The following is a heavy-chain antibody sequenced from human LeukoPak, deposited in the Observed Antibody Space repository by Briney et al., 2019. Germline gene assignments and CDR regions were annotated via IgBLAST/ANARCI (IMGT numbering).Heavy chain of an antibody. V-gene: IGHV3-23*01. CDR1: GFTFSSYG. Sequence: PGGSLRLSCAASGFTFSSYGMSWVRQAPGKGLEWVSAISGSGGSTYYADSVKGRFTISRDNSKNTLYVQMNSLRVEDTAVYYCARDLGNSADYWGKGTTVTISS. J-gene: IGHJ6*04. CDR2: ISGSGGST. CDR3: ARDLGNSADY. D-gene: IGHD4-11*01.